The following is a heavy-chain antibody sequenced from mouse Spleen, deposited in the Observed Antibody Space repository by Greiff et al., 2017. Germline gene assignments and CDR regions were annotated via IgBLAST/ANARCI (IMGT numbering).Heavy chain of an antibody. D-gene: IGHD2-4*01. J-gene: IGHJ3*01. CDR3: ARGDYDGGFAY. Sequence: QVQLQQSGAELAKPGASVKMSCKASGYTFTSYWMHWVKQRPGQGLEWIGYINPSTGYTEYNQKFKDKATLTADKSSSTAYMQLSSLTSEDSAVYYCARGDYDGGFAYWGQGTLVTVSA. CDR2: INPSTGYT. V-gene: IGHV1-7*01. CDR1: GYTFTSYW.